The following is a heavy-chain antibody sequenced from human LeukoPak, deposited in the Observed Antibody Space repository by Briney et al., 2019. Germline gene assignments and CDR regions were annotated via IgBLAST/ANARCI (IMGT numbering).Heavy chain of an antibody. D-gene: IGHD5-24*01. J-gene: IGHJ4*02. CDR1: GGSVSSGDSY. V-gene: IGHV4-30-4*01. CDR2: ILYSGST. CDR3: ASARWDY. Sequence: SETLSLTCNVSGGSVSSGDSYWSWIRQPPGKGLEWIGCILYSGSTYYNPSLKSRISILMDTSKNQFSLKLSSVTTADTAVYYCASARWDYWGQGTLVTVSS.